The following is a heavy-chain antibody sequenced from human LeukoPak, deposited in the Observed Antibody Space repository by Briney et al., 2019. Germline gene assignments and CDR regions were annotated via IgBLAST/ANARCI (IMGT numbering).Heavy chain of an antibody. CDR1: GFTFSSYA. Sequence: GGSLRLSCAASGFTFSSYAMSWVRQAPGKGLEWVSGISGSGGSTYYADSVKGRFTISRDSSKNTLSLQMNSLSAEDTAIYYCAKAVIAAAGTRQYFDYWGQGTLVTVSS. D-gene: IGHD6-13*01. CDR2: ISGSGGST. CDR3: AKAVIAAAGTRQYFDY. V-gene: IGHV3-23*01. J-gene: IGHJ4*02.